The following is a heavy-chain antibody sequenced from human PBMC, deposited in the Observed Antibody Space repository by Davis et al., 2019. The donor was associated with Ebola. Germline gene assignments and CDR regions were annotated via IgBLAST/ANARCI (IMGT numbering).Heavy chain of an antibody. V-gene: IGHV1-8*01. CDR2: MNPHSGHT. J-gene: IGHJ4*02. Sequence: ASVKVSCKASGGTFRSYAISWVRQASGQGLEWMGWMNPHSGHTAYAQRFQGRVTMTRDTSRSTAYMELSSLRSDDTAVYYCASTFTELRYGPQVYWGQGTLVTVSS. D-gene: IGHD3-9*01. CDR1: GGTFRSYA. CDR3: ASTFTELRYGPQVY.